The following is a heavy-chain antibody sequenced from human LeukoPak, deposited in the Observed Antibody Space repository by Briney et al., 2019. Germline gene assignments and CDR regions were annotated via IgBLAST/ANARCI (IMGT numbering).Heavy chain of an antibody. CDR1: GSSFTSYW. J-gene: IGHJ6*03. D-gene: IGHD2-21*02. Sequence: GESLQISCQGSGSSFTSYWRGWVPQIPGKGLEWMGIIYPGDSDTRYSPSFQAQVPISADKSNSNAYLQWSSLKAADTAMYYCARSQLLSPYYDYYYYMDVWGKGTTVTVSS. CDR2: IYPGDSDT. CDR3: ARSQLLSPYYDYYYYMDV. V-gene: IGHV5-51*01.